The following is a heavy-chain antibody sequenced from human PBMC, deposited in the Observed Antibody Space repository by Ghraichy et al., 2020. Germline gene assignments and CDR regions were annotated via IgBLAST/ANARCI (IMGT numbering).Heavy chain of an antibody. CDR1: GFTFSSYA. D-gene: IGHD3-3*01. V-gene: IGHV3-64D*06. CDR2: ISSNGGST. Sequence: RGSLRLSCSASGFTFSSYAMHWVRQAPGKGLEYVSAISSNGGSTYYADSVKGRFTISRDNSKNTLYLQMSSLRAEDTAVYYCVIVVGLFWSGLWSPDDAFDIWGQGTMVTVSS. J-gene: IGHJ3*02. CDR3: VIVVGLFWSGLWSPDDAFDI.